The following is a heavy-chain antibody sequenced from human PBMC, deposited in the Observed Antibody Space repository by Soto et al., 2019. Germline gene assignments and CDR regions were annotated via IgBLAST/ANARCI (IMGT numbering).Heavy chain of an antibody. Sequence: QVQLVQSGAEVKKPGSSVKDSCKASGGTFSSYAISWVRQAPGQGLEWMGGIIPIFGTANYAQKFQGRVTITADESTSTAYMELSSLRSEDTAVYYCARDRSSIAVAGTSWFDPWGQGTLVTVSS. V-gene: IGHV1-69*12. CDR3: ARDRSSIAVAGTSWFDP. D-gene: IGHD6-19*01. CDR1: GGTFSSYA. CDR2: IIPIFGTA. J-gene: IGHJ5*02.